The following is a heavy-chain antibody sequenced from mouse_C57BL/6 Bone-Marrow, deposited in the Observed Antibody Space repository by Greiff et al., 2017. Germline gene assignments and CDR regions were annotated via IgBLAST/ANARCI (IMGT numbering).Heavy chain of an antibody. V-gene: IGHV14-4*01. J-gene: IGHJ3*01. CDR1: GFNIKDDY. D-gene: IGHD1-1*01. Sequence: VQLQQSGAELVRPGASVKLSCTASGFNIKDDYMTWVKQRPEQGLEWIGWIDPENGDTEYASKFQGKATITADTSSNTAYLQLSSLTSEDTAVYYCTPITTVVAPFAYWGQGTLVTVSA. CDR2: IDPENGDT. CDR3: TPITTVVAPFAY.